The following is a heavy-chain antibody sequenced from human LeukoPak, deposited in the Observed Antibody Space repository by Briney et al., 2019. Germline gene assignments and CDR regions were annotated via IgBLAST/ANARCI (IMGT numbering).Heavy chain of an antibody. CDR2: IIPIFGTA. J-gene: IGHJ4*02. Sequence: GASVKVSCKASGGTFSSYAISWVRQAPGQGLEWMGGIIPIFGTANYAQKFQGRVTITADESTSTAYMELSSLRSEDTAVYYCASEVAGPGVYFDYWGQGTLVTVSS. CDR1: GGTFSSYA. CDR3: ASEVAGPGVYFDY. V-gene: IGHV1-69*13. D-gene: IGHD6-19*01.